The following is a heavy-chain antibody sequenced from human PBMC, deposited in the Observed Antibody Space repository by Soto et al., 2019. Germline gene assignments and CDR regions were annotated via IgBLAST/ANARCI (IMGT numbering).Heavy chain of an antibody. D-gene: IGHD2-8*01. Sequence: GGSVRLSCAASGYSFSNYGLHCLRQTPGKGLEWVAVIASDGSHHFYTDSVNGRFTISRDNHKNTLSLRMNSLKTEVTAMYYCAKDAKGCTTGSHFLDPWFDPCGQGT. V-gene: IGHV3-30*18. CDR3: AKDAKGCTTGSHFLDPWFDP. CDR2: IASDGSHH. CDR1: GYSFSNYG. J-gene: IGHJ5*02.